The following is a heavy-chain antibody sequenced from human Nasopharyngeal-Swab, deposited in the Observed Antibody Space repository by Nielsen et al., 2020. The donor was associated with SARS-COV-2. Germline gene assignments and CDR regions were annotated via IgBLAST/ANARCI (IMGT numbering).Heavy chain of an antibody. D-gene: IGHD3-3*01. CDR3: ARGRLYYDFWSGYWFDP. V-gene: IGHV4-34*01. J-gene: IGHJ5*02. CDR1: GGSFSGYY. Sequence: SETLSLNCAVYGGSFSGYYWSWIRQPPGKGLEWIGEINHSGSTNYNPSLKSRVTISVDTSKNQFSLKLSSVTAADTAVYYCARGRLYYDFWSGYWFDPWGQGTLVTVSS. CDR2: INHSGST.